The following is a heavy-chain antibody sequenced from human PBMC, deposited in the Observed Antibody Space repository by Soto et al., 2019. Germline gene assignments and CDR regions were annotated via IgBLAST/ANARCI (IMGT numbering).Heavy chain of an antibody. Sequence: GSLRLSCAASGFTFSSYAMHWVRQAPGKGLEWVAVISYDGSNKYYADSVKGRFTISRDNSKNTLYLQMNSLRAEDTAVYYCARDYDRHFDYWGQGTLVTVSS. D-gene: IGHD3-22*01. CDR3: ARDYDRHFDY. V-gene: IGHV3-30-3*01. J-gene: IGHJ4*02. CDR2: ISYDGSNK. CDR1: GFTFSSYA.